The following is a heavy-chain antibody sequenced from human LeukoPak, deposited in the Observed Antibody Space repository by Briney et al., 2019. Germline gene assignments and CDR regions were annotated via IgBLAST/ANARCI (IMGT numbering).Heavy chain of an antibody. D-gene: IGHD3-22*01. CDR2: IYYSGST. CDR3: ARHETFYYDSRAYSPDVFDI. CDR1: GGSISSSSYY. J-gene: IGHJ3*02. V-gene: IGHV4-39*01. Sequence: SETLSLTCTVSGGSISSSSYYWGWIRQPPGKGLEWIGSIYYSGSTYYNPSLKSRVTISVDTSKNQFSLKLSSVTAADTAVYYCARHETFYYDSRAYSPDVFDIWGQGTMVTVSS.